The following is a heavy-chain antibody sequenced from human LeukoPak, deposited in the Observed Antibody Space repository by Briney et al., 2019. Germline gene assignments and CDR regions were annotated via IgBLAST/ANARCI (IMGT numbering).Heavy chain of an antibody. V-gene: IGHV3-21*01. Sequence: GGSLRLSCEASGFSFSVSGMNWVRQAPGKGLEWVAYISSSSTNINYADSVRGRFTVSRDNARYSLYLHMDSLRVEDMAVYYCARGGAARPDYWGQGTLVTVSS. J-gene: IGHJ4*02. CDR2: ISSSSTNI. CDR3: ARGGAARPDY. CDR1: GFSFSVSG. D-gene: IGHD6-6*01.